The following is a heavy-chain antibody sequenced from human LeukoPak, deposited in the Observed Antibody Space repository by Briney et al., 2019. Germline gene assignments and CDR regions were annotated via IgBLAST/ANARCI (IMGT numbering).Heavy chain of an antibody. J-gene: IGHJ6*02. CDR3: ARNPSVGMDV. CDR1: GYSFTKYW. D-gene: IGHD4-17*01. Sequence: GESLKISGQASGYSFTKYWIGWVRQMPGKGLEWMGIIYPGDSDTRYSPSFQGQVTISADKSITTAYLQWRSLKASDTAMYYCARNPSVGMDVWGQGTTVTVSS. CDR2: IYPGDSDT. V-gene: IGHV5-51*01.